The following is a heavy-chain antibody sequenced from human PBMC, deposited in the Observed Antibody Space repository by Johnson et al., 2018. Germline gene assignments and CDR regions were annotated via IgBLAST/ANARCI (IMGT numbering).Heavy chain of an antibody. Sequence: QVQLQEWGPGLVKPSETLSLTCSVSGGSMKGTSFYWGWIRQPPGKGLEWIGRVSDSGTAYYRSSLKTRVTISVDMSKMKFSLKLTSVTAADTAVYFCAGDDYWGPGILVTVSS. J-gene: IGHJ4*02. CDR1: GGSMKGTSFY. D-gene: IGHD3-10*01. CDR2: VSDSGTA. V-gene: IGHV4-39*01. CDR3: AGDDY.